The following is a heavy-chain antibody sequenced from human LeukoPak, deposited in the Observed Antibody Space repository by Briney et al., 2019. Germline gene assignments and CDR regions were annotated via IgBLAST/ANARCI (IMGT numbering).Heavy chain of an antibody. Sequence: GGSLRLSCAASGFTFINYSMSWVRQAPGKGLEWVSGISSPGGSTYYADSVKGRFTISRDNSKNTLYLQMNSLRAEDTAVYYCAREKPGDPGNFDYWGQGTLVAVSS. CDR3: AREKPGDPGNFDY. CDR2: ISSPGGST. D-gene: IGHD7-27*01. J-gene: IGHJ4*02. CDR1: GFTFINYS. V-gene: IGHV3-23*01.